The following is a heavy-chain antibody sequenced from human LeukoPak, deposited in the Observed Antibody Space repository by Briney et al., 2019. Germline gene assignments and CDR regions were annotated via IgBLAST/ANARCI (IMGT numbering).Heavy chain of an antibody. CDR3: AKDIPGIAVAGTFDY. V-gene: IGHV3-21*04. J-gene: IGHJ4*02. CDR2: ISSSSSYI. D-gene: IGHD6-19*01. CDR1: GFTVSSNY. Sequence: GGSLRLSCAASGFTVSSNYMSWVRQAPGKGLEWVSSISSSSSYIYYADSVKGRFTISRDNAKNSLYLQMNSLRAEDTALYYCAKDIPGIAVAGTFDYWGQGTLVTVSS.